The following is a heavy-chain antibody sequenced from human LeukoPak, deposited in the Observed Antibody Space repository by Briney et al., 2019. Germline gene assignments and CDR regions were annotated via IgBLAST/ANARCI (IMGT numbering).Heavy chain of an antibody. Sequence: ASVKVSCKASGGTFSGYAISWVRQAPGQGLEWMGGIIPIFGTANYAQKFQGRVTITADESTSTAYMELSSLRSEDTAVYYCARELDSSGWYYYWGQGTLVTVSS. CDR1: GGTFSGYA. V-gene: IGHV1-69*13. CDR3: ARELDSSGWYYY. J-gene: IGHJ4*02. CDR2: IIPIFGTA. D-gene: IGHD6-19*01.